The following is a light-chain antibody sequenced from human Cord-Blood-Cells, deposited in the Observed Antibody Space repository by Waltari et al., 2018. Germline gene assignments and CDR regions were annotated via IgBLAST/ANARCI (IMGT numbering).Light chain of an antibody. Sequence: QSVLTQPPSVSGAPGQRVTISCTGSSSNIGAGYDVHWYQQLPGKAPKLLIYGNCNRPSGVPDRFSGSKSGTSASLAITGLQAEDEADYYCQSYDSSLSGWVFGGGTKLTVL. CDR1: SSNIGAGYD. J-gene: IGLJ3*02. CDR2: GNC. CDR3: QSYDSSLSGWV. V-gene: IGLV1-40*01.